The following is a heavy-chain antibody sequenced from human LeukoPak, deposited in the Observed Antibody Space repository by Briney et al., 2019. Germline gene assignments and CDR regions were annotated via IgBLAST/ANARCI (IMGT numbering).Heavy chain of an antibody. CDR1: GFTFSSYA. CDR2: ISGSGGST. Sequence: GGSLRLSCAASGFTFSSYAMSWVRQAPGKGLEWVSAISGSGGSTYYADSVKGRFTISRDNSKNTLYLQMNSQRAEDTAVYYCAKDLGYCDILTGYYPFDYWGQGTLVTVSS. J-gene: IGHJ4*02. CDR3: AKDLGYCDILTGYYPFDY. D-gene: IGHD3-9*01. V-gene: IGHV3-23*01.